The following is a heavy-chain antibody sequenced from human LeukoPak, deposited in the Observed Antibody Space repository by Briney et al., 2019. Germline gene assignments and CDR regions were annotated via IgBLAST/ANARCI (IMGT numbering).Heavy chain of an antibody. CDR2: IWYDGSNK. D-gene: IGHD3-16*02. Sequence: PGRSLRLSCAASGFTFSSYGMHWVRQAPGKGLEWVAVIWYDGSNKYYADSVKGRFTISRDNSKNTLYLQMNSLRAGDTAVYYCARDRHDYVWGSYRYIDYWGQGTLVTVSS. CDR1: GFTFSSYG. J-gene: IGHJ4*02. CDR3: ARDRHDYVWGSYRYIDY. V-gene: IGHV3-33*01.